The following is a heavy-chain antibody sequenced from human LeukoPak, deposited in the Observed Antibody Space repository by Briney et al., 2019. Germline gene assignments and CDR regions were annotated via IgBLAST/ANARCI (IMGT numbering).Heavy chain of an antibody. V-gene: IGHV4-34*01. CDR2: INHSGST. Sequence: SETLSLTCAVYGGSFSGYYWSWIRQPPGKGLEWIGEINHSGSTNYNPSLKSRVTTSVDTSKNQFSLKLSSVTAADTAVYYCARRRIPPYFDYWGQGTLVTVSS. CDR3: ARRRIPPYFDY. CDR1: GGSFSGYY. J-gene: IGHJ4*02. D-gene: IGHD2-15*01.